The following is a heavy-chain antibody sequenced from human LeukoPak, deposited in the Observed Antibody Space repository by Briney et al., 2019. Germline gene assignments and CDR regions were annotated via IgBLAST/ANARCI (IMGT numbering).Heavy chain of an antibody. Sequence: SVKVSCKASGFTFTSSAVQWVRQARGRRLEWIGWIVVGSGNTNYAQKFQERVTITRDMSTSTAYMELSSLRSEDTAVYYCAADRPGYCSSTSCRGGGSYYYYGMDVWGKGTTVTVSS. V-gene: IGHV1-58*01. J-gene: IGHJ6*04. D-gene: IGHD2-2*01. CDR2: IVVGSGNT. CDR3: AADRPGYCSSTSCRGGGSYYYYGMDV. CDR1: GFTFTSSA.